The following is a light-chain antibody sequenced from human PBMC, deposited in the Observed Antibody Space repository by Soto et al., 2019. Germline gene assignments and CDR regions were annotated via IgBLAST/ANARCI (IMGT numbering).Light chain of an antibody. J-gene: IGLJ1*01. V-gene: IGLV2-14*03. CDR3: SAHTLRSTGV. CDR2: DVT. Sequence: QSVLTQPASVSGSPGQSITISCTGTSNDVGGDDYVSWYQQYPGKAPKLMIYDVTNRPSGVSIRFSGSKSGNTASLTISGLQAEDEADYYCSAHTLRSTGVFGTGTKLTVL. CDR1: SNDVGGDDY.